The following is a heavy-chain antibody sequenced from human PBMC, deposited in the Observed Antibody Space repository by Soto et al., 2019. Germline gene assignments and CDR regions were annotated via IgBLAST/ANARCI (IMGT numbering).Heavy chain of an antibody. CDR3: ARAAPSIAAAGTFDY. V-gene: IGHV4-30-4*01. J-gene: IGHJ4*02. D-gene: IGHD6-13*01. CDR2: IYYSGST. Sequence: QVQLQESGPGLVKPSQTLSLTCTVSGGSISSGDYYWSWIRQPPGKGLEWIGYIYYSGSTYYNPSLKSRVTISVDTSKNQFSLKLSSVTAADTAVYYCARAAPSIAAAGTFDYWGQGTLVTVSS. CDR1: GGSISSGDYY.